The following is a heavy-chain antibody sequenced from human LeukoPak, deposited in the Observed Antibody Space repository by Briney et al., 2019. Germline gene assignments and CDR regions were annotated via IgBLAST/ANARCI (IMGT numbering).Heavy chain of an antibody. V-gene: IGHV3-30*04. J-gene: IGHJ6*02. CDR3: ARDVLLNSYYYDSSGYYYYYGMDV. Sequence: GGSLRLSCAASGSTFSSYAMHWVRQAPDKGLGWVAVMSFDGSKKYYADSVKGRFTISRDNSKNTVYLQMNSLRAEDTAVYYCARDVLLNSYYYDSSGYYYYYGMDVWGQGTTVTVSS. CDR1: GSTFSSYA. D-gene: IGHD3-22*01. CDR2: MSFDGSKK.